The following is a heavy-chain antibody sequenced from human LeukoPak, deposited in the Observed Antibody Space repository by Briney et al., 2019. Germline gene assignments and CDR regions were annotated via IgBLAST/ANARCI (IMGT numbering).Heavy chain of an antibody. V-gene: IGHV4-4*02. J-gene: IGHJ4*02. CDR2: IYHIGNT. CDR3: ASHGAFYLAY. CDR1: GGSISSNNW. Sequence: SETLSLTCAVSGGSISSNNWWSWVRQPPGRGLEWIGEIYHIGNTNYNPSLKSRVTISVDKSNNQFSLKLNSVTAADTAVYYCASHGAFYLAYWGQGTLVTVSS. D-gene: IGHD2/OR15-2a*01.